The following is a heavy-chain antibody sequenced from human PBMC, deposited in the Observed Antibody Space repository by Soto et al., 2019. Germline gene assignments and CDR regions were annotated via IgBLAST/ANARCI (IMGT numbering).Heavy chain of an antibody. J-gene: IGHJ6*02. CDR1: GGTFSSYA. D-gene: IGHD5-12*01. Sequence: ASVKVSCKASGGTFSSYAISWVRQAPGQGLEWMGGIIPIFGTANYAQKFQGRVTITADESTSTAYMELSSLRSEDTAVYYCARGSIVATNYYYYYGMDVWGQGTTVTVSS. V-gene: IGHV1-69*13. CDR2: IIPIFGTA. CDR3: ARGSIVATNYYYYYGMDV.